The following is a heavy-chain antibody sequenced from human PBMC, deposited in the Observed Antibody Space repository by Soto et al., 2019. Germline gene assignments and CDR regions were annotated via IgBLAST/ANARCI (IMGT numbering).Heavy chain of an antibody. CDR2: INAGNGNT. CDR3: ARARRSSSGWYGVDY. J-gene: IGHJ4*02. V-gene: IGHV1-3*01. D-gene: IGHD6-19*01. Sequence: ASVKVSCKASGYTFTSYAMHWVRQAPGQRLEWMGWINAGNGNTKYSQRFQGRVTITRDTSPSTAYMALSSLRSEDAAVYYCARARRSSSGWYGVDYWGQGTLVTDSS. CDR1: GYTFTSYA.